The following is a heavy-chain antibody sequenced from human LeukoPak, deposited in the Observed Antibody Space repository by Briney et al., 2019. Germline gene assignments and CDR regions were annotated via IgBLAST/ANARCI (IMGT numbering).Heavy chain of an antibody. D-gene: IGHD4-17*01. J-gene: IGHJ6*02. V-gene: IGHV3-30-3*01. CDR2: ISYDGSNK. Sequence: PGGSLRLSCAASGFTFSSYAMHWVRQAPGKGLEWVAVISYDGSNKYYADSVKGRFTISRDNSKNTLYLQMNSLRAEDAAEYYCARDLSYGDYEYYYGMDVWGQGTTVTVSS. CDR3: ARDLSYGDYEYYYGMDV. CDR1: GFTFSSYA.